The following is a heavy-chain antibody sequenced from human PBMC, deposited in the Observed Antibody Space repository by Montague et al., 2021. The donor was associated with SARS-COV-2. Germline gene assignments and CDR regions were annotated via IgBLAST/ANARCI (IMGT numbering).Heavy chain of an antibody. J-gene: IGHJ4*02. CDR2: ISYSGNT. D-gene: IGHD3-10*01. CDR1: GNSINTYF. Sequence: SETLSLTCTVSGNSINTYFWSWIRQPPGKPLEWVGYISYSGNTNYNPSLKSRVTISVDTFKTQFSLNLKPVTAADTAVYYCARDRRIGDGGSWGSAPYYFDFWGQGTLVTVSS. V-gene: IGHV4-59*01. CDR3: ARDRRIGDGGSWGSAPYYFDF.